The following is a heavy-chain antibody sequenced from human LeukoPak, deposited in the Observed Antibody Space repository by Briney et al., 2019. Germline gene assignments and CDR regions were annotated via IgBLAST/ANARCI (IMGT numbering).Heavy chain of an antibody. Sequence: PGGSLRLSCAASEFTFGSYSMNWVRQAPGKGLQWVSYITGSGSGIHYADSVKGRFTISRDNAKNTLYLQMNSLRDEDTAVYYCASPHSGYGWGQGTLVTVSS. CDR2: ITGSGSGI. CDR3: ASPHSGYG. CDR1: EFTFGSYS. V-gene: IGHV3-48*02. J-gene: IGHJ4*02. D-gene: IGHD5-12*01.